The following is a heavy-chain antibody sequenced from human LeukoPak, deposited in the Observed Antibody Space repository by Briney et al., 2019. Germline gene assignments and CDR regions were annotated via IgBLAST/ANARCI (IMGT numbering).Heavy chain of an antibody. CDR3: SRRFDC. Sequence: PGGSLRLSCEASGFTFDTYTVNWLRQPPGKGLEWVSYIDGSGDTIYYAASVKGRFTISRDNAKNSLDLQMNSLRDEATAVYYCSRRFDCWGQGTLVTVSS. V-gene: IGHV3-48*02. CDR1: GFTFDTYT. CDR2: IDGSGDTI. J-gene: IGHJ4*02.